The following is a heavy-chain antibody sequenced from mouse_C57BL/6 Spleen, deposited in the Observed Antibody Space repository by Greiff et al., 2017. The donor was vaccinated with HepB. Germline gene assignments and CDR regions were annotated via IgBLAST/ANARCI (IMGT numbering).Heavy chain of an antibody. J-gene: IGHJ3*01. V-gene: IGHV3-6*01. D-gene: IGHD1-1*01. CDR3: ARGSTVVGY. CDR1: GYSITSGYY. Sequence: ESGPGLVKPSQSLSLTCSVTGYSITSGYYWNWIRQFPGNKLEWMGYISYDGSNNYNPSLKNRISITRDTSKNQFFLKLNSVTTEDTATYYCARGSTVVGYWGQGTLVTVSA. CDR2: ISYDGSN.